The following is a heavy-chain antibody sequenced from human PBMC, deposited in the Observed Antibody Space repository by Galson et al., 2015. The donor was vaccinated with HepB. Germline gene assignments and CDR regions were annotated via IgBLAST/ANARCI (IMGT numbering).Heavy chain of an antibody. V-gene: IGHV3-23*01. Sequence: SLRLSCAASGFTFSSYATNWVRQAPGKGLEWVSAISGSGGNTYYADSVKGRFTISRDNSKNTLYLQMNSLRAEDTAVYYCAKDLLKTTVVNYLFDYWGQGTLVTVSS. CDR2: ISGSGGNT. D-gene: IGHD4-23*01. CDR1: GFTFSSYA. CDR3: AKDLLKTTVVNYLFDY. J-gene: IGHJ4*02.